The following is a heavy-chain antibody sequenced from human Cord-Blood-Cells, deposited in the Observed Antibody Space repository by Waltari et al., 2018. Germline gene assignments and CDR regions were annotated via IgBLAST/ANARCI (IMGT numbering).Heavy chain of an antibody. J-gene: IGHJ4*02. Sequence: QVQLQQWGAGLLKPSEALSLTCAVYGGSFRGYYWCWIRQPPGKGLEWFGKINHSGSTNYTPSLKSRVTISVDTSKNQFSLKLSSVTAADTAVYYCARGQLWAAPDYWGQGTLVTVSS. CDR1: GGSFRGYY. CDR2: INHSGST. CDR3: ARGQLWAAPDY. D-gene: IGHD5-18*01. V-gene: IGHV4-34*01.